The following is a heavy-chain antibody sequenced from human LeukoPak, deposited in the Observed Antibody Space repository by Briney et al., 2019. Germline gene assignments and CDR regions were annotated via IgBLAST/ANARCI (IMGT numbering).Heavy chain of an antibody. CDR2: IYYSGST. CDR1: GGSISSSSYY. J-gene: IGHJ4*02. Sequence: SETLSLTCTVSGGSISSSSYYWGWIRQPPGKGLEWIGSIYYSGSTNYNPSLKSRVTISVDTSKNQFSLKLSSVTAADTAVYYCARVRTAIDYWGQGTLVTVSS. V-gene: IGHV4-39*07. CDR3: ARVRTAIDY. D-gene: IGHD2-21*02.